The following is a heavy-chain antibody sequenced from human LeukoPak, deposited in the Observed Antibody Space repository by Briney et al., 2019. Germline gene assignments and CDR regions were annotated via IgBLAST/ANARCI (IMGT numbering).Heavy chain of an antibody. CDR2: INHSGST. CDR1: GGSISSSSYY. V-gene: IGHV4-39*07. J-gene: IGHJ5*02. CDR3: ARRSTRLLWFGELLFWFDP. D-gene: IGHD3-10*01. Sequence: PSETLSLTCTVSGGSISSSSYYWGWIRQPPGKGLEWIGEINHSGSTNYNPSLKSRVTISVDTSKNQFSLKLSSVTAADTAVYYCARRSTRLLWFGELLFWFDPWGQGTLVTVSS.